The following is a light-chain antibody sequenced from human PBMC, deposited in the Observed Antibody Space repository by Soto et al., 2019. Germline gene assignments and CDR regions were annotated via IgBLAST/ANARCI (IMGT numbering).Light chain of an antibody. V-gene: IGLV2-14*03. CDR3: SSYSTTNILV. Sequence: QSALTQPASVSGSPGQSVTISCTGASSDVGAYEHVSWYQQHPGRAPKLILYDVNNRPSGVSNLFSGSKSGNTASLVISGLQANDEADYYCSSYSTTNILVFGSGTKVTVL. J-gene: IGLJ1*01. CDR2: DVN. CDR1: SSDVGAYEH.